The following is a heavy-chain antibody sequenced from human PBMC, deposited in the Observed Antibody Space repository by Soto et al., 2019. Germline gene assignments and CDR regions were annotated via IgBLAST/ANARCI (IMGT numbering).Heavy chain of an antibody. CDR1: GFTFSSYS. CDR2: ISAGGTTI. J-gene: IGHJ3*02. Sequence: PGGSLRLSCAASGFTFSSYSVSWVRRAPGKGLEWISYISAGGTTIYYADSVKGRFTISRDNSKNTLYLQMNSLRAEDTAVYYCARFGEYYDAFDIWGQGTMVTVSS. V-gene: IGHV3-48*01. D-gene: IGHD3-3*01. CDR3: ARFGEYYDAFDI.